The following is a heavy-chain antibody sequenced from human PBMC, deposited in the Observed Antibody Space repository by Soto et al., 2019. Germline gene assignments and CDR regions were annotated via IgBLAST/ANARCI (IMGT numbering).Heavy chain of an antibody. J-gene: IGHJ5*02. D-gene: IGHD3-3*01. Sequence: GGSLRLSCAPSGFSFSDFGMHWVRQAPGKGLEWVAAISHDGSNQYYGDSVQGRFSISRDHSNNRLYLQMNNMKVEDSAIYYCAKDPKRITIFGVVRYNWFDPWGQGT. CDR3: AKDPKRITIFGVVRYNWFDP. CDR1: GFSFSDFG. V-gene: IGHV3-30*18. CDR2: ISHDGSNQ.